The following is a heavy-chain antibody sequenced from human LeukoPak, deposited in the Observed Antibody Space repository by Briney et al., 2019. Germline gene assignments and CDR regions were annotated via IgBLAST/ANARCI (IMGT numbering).Heavy chain of an antibody. Sequence: GGSLRLSCEASGFTFGSYGMHWVRQAPGQGLEWVTFIRSDGSNKYYADSVKGRFTISRDNSKNSPYMQMNSLRAEDMALYYCAKEGSSWSTFDYWGQGTLVTVSS. D-gene: IGHD6-13*01. J-gene: IGHJ4*02. CDR3: AKEGSSWSTFDY. CDR2: IRSDGSNK. V-gene: IGHV3-30*02. CDR1: GFTFGSYG.